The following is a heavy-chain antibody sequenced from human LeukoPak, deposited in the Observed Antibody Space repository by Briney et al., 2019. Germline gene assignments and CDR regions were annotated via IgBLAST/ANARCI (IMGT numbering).Heavy chain of an antibody. J-gene: IGHJ4*02. Sequence: ASVKVSCKASGYTFTSYGISWVRQAPGQGLEWMGWISAYNGNTNYAQKLQGRVTMTTDTSTSTAYMELRSLRSDDTAVYYCARDYYDSSGYLGSPRGYWGQGTLVTVSS. CDR3: ARDYYDSSGYLGSPRGY. CDR1: GYTFTSYG. CDR2: ISAYNGNT. D-gene: IGHD3-22*01. V-gene: IGHV1-18*01.